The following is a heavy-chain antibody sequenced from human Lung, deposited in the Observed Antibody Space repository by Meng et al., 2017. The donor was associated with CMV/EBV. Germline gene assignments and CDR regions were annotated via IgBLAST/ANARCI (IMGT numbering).Heavy chain of an antibody. CDR2: VYHSGYT. D-gene: IGHD4/OR15-4a*01. V-gene: IGHV4-4*02. CDR1: GTSISTSNW. CDR3: ARVTEYGGNCFDS. Sequence: VYGTSISTSNWWSWVRQPPGKGLEWIGEVYHSGYTNYNPSLKSRVTMSVDRSKNQFSLKLSSVTAADTAVYYCARVTEYGGNCFDSWGQGTLVTVSS. J-gene: IGHJ4*02.